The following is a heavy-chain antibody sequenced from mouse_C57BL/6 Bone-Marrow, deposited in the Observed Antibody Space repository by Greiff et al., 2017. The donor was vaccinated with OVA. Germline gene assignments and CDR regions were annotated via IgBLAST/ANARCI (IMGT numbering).Heavy chain of an antibody. J-gene: IGHJ1*03. CDR2: ISYDGSN. CDR3: ARDYGNGYPYWYFDV. V-gene: IGHV3-6*01. D-gene: IGHD2-1*01. CDR1: GYSITSGYY. Sequence: ESGPGLVKPSQSLSLPCSVTGYSITSGYYWNWIRQFPGNKLEWMGYISYDGSNNYNPSPKNRIAITRDTSKNQFFLKLNSVTTEDTATYYCARDYGNGYPYWYFDVWGTGTTVTVSS.